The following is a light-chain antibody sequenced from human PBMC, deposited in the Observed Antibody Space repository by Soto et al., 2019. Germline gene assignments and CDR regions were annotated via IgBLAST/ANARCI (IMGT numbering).Light chain of an antibody. V-gene: IGKV3-15*01. CDR3: QQYNNWPPGT. Sequence: EIVMTQSPATLSVSPGERATLSCRASQSVRNNLAWYQQKPGQAPRLLIYGASTRATAIPARFSGSGSGTEFTLTISSLQSEDFAVYYCQQYNNWPPGTFGQGTKLEIK. CDR2: GAS. J-gene: IGKJ2*01. CDR1: QSVRNN.